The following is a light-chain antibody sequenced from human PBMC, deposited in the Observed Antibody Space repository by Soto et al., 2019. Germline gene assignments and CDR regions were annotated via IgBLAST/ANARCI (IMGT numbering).Light chain of an antibody. CDR3: QQLNSYPVT. CDR2: ATS. V-gene: IGKV1-39*01. J-gene: IGKJ4*01. Sequence: DIQMPQSPSSLSASVGDRVTITCRASQSISTYLHWYQQKPGTAPKLLIYATSNLQSGVPSRFSGSGSGTDFTLTINSLQPEDFATYYCQQLNSYPVTFGGGTKVDIK. CDR1: QSISTY.